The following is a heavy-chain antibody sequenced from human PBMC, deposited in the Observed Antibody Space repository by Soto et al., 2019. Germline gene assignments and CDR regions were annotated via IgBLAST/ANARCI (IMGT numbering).Heavy chain of an antibody. Sequence: GGSLRLSCAASGFTFSSYAMSWVRQAPGKGLEWVSAISGSGGSTYYADSVKGRFTISRDNSKNTLYLQMNSLRAEDTAVYYCAKDRGLYYYYYGMDVWGQGTTGTVSS. V-gene: IGHV3-23*01. CDR1: GFTFSSYA. CDR3: AKDRGLYYYYYGMDV. J-gene: IGHJ6*02. CDR2: ISGSGGST.